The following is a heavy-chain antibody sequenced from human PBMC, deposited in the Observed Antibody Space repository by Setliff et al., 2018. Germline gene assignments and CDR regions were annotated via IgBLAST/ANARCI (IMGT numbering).Heavy chain of an antibody. CDR1: GFTFRTFS. V-gene: IGHV3-21*01. CDR3: ARDGYYNFWSGYYLSYYYYYMDV. D-gene: IGHD3-3*01. J-gene: IGHJ6*03. Sequence: GGSLRLSCAASGFTFRTFSMHWVRQAPGKGLEWVSSISPDSIYIYYADSVKGRLTISRDNAWDSLYLQMNSLGAEDTAVYYCARDGYYNFWSGYYLSYYYYYMDVWGKGTTVTVSS. CDR2: ISPDSIYI.